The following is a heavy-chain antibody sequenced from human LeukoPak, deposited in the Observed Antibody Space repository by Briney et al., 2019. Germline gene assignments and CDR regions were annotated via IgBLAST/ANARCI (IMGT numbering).Heavy chain of an antibody. J-gene: IGHJ3*02. V-gene: IGHV4-59*01. Sequence: SETLSLTCTVSGDSITSYHWSWIRQPPGKGLGWIGYIYYTGRTNYNPALQGRVTMSVDTSKNQFSLKLTSVTAADTAVYYCARDVNTAMVGFANAFDIWGPGTMVTVSS. D-gene: IGHD5-18*01. CDR3: ARDVNTAMVGFANAFDI. CDR1: GDSITSYH. CDR2: IYYTGRT.